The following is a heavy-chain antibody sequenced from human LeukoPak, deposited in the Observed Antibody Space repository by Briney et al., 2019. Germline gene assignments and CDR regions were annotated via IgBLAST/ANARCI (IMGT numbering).Heavy chain of an antibody. Sequence: GGSLRLSCAASGFTFSNYWMHWVRQDPVKGLVWVSRINSDGGGTEYADSVKGRFTISRDNAKSTLYLQMNSLRAEDTAVHYCARSPRSHMDLWGQGTTVTVSS. CDR3: ARSPRSHMDL. CDR2: INSDGGGT. CDR1: GFTFSNYW. J-gene: IGHJ6*02. V-gene: IGHV3-74*03.